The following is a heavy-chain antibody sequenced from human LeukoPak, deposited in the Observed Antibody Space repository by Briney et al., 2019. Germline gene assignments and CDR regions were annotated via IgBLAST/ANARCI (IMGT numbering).Heavy chain of an antibody. CDR3: ARGQCSSSWYGFYYYYYGMDV. J-gene: IGHJ6*02. D-gene: IGHD6-13*01. V-gene: IGHV1-8*01. CDR2: MNPNRGNT. CDR1: GYTFTSYD. Sequence: GASVKVSCKASGYTFTSYDINWVRQATGQGLEWMGWMNPNRGNTGYAQKFQGRVTMTRNTSISTAYMELSSLRSEDTAVYYCARGQCSSSWYGFYYYYYGMDVWGQGTTVTVSS.